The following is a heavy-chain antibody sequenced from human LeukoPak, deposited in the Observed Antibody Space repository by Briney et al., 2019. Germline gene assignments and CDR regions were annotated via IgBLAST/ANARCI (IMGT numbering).Heavy chain of an antibody. Sequence: PGGSLRLSCAASGFTFSSYGMHWVRQAPGKGLEWVAVISYDGSNKYYADSVKGRFTISRDNSKNTPYLQMNSLRAEDTAVYYCAKDSRSCPFDYWGQGTLVTVSS. CDR2: ISYDGSNK. V-gene: IGHV3-30*18. J-gene: IGHJ4*02. CDR1: GFTFSSYG. CDR3: AKDSRSCPFDY. D-gene: IGHD1-26*01.